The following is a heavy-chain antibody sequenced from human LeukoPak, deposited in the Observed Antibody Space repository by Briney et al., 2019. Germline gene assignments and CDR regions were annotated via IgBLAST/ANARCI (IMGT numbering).Heavy chain of an antibody. CDR2: IYYSGST. CDR1: GGSISSYY. D-gene: IGHD5-24*01. CDR3: ARLEGTVGCRDGYNCFYYGMDV. V-gene: IGHV4-59*01. J-gene: IGHJ6*02. Sequence: PSETLSLTCTVSGGSISSYYWSWIRQPPGKGLEWIGYIYYSGSTNYNPSLKSRVTISVDTSKNQFSLKLSSVTAADTAVYYCARLEGTVGCRDGYNCFYYGMDVWGQGTTVTVSS.